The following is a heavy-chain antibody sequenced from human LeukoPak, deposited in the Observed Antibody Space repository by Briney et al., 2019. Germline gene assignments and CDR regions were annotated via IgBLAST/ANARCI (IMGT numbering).Heavy chain of an antibody. Sequence: SETLSLTCTVSGGSISSGDYYWSWIRQPPGKGLEWIGYIYYSGSTYYNPSLKSRVTISVDTSKNQFSLKLSSVTAADTAVYYCAGVYYYDSSGYYFFDYWGQGTLVTVSS. V-gene: IGHV4-30-4*01. D-gene: IGHD3-22*01. CDR3: AGVYYYDSSGYYFFDY. CDR2: IYYSGST. J-gene: IGHJ4*02. CDR1: GGSISSGDYY.